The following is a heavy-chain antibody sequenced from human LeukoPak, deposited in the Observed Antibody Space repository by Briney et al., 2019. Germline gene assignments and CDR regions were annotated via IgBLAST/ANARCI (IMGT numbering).Heavy chain of an antibody. CDR1: GYTFTSYD. CDR3: ARLLGWQWLVRNNWFDP. Sequence: ASVKVSCKASGYTFTSYDINWVRQATGQGLEWMGWMNPNSGNTGYAQKFQGRVTMTRNTSISTAYMELSSLRSEDTAVYYYARLLGWQWLVRNNWFDPWGQGTLVTVSS. V-gene: IGHV1-8*01. D-gene: IGHD6-19*01. J-gene: IGHJ5*02. CDR2: MNPNSGNT.